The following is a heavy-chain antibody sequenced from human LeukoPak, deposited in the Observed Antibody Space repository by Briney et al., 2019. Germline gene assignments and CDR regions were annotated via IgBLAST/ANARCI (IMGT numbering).Heavy chain of an antibody. Sequence: PSETLSLTCTVSGGSISRYYWSWIRQPPGKGLEWIGYIYYSGSTNYNPSLKSRVTISVDTSKNQFSLKLSSVTAADTAVYYCARGGDGYNYQTPYYYYYYMDVWGKGTTVTISS. CDR2: IYYSGST. J-gene: IGHJ6*03. CDR1: GGSISRYY. CDR3: ARGGDGYNYQTPYYYYYYMDV. V-gene: IGHV4-59*01. D-gene: IGHD5-24*01.